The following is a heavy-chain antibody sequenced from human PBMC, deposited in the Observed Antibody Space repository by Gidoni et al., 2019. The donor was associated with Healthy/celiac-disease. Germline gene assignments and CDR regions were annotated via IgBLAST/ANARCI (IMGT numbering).Heavy chain of an antibody. CDR2: IDWEDDK. J-gene: IGHJ6*03. D-gene: IGHD3-10*01. CDR1: GFSLSTSRMC. Sequence: QVTLRVSGPALVTPTQTLTLTFPFSGFSLSTSRMCVRWIRQPPGKALEWLARIDWEDDKYYSTSLKTRLTNSKDTSKNQGILTMTNMDPVDTATDYCARSLWFGEFGYYYYYMDVWGKGTTVTVSS. CDR3: ARSLWFGEFGYYYYYMDV. V-gene: IGHV2-70*15.